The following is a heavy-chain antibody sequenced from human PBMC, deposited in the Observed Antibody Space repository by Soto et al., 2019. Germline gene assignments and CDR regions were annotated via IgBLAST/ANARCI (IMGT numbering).Heavy chain of an antibody. Sequence: HSQTLSLTCAISGDSVSSNSAAWNWIRQSPSRGLEWLGRTYYRSKWYNDYAVSVKSRITINPDTSKNQFSLQLNSVTPEDTAVYYCARDPITIFGVGPYYYYYGMDVWGQGTTVTVSS. V-gene: IGHV6-1*01. CDR1: GDSVSSNSAA. CDR3: ARDPITIFGVGPYYYYYGMDV. CDR2: TYYRSKWYN. J-gene: IGHJ6*02. D-gene: IGHD3-3*01.